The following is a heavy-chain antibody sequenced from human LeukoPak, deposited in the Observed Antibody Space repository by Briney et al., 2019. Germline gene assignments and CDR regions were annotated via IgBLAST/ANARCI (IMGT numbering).Heavy chain of an antibody. D-gene: IGHD4-17*01. CDR2: IYYSGST. Sequence: SETLSLTCTVSGGSISSGDYYWSWIRQPPGKGLEWIGYIYYSGSTYYNPSLKSRVTISVDTSKNQFSLKLSSGTAADTAVYYCSGGTVTTFGRNWFDPWGQGTLVTVSS. J-gene: IGHJ5*02. CDR3: SGGTVTTFGRNWFDP. CDR1: GGSISSGDYY. V-gene: IGHV4-30-4*01.